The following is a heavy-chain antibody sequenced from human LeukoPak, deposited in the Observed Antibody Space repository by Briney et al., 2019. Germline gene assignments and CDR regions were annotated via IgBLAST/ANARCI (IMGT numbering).Heavy chain of an antibody. D-gene: IGHD3-22*01. CDR1: GGSISSSSYY. J-gene: IGHJ4*02. CDR2: IYYSGST. CDR3: ATYYDSSGYFFDY. V-gene: IGHV4-39*01. Sequence: PSETLSLTCTVSGGSISSSSYYWGWLRQPPGKGLEWIGSIYYSGSTYYNPSLKSRVTISVDTSKNQFSLKLSSVTAADTAVYYCATYYDSSGYFFDYWGQGTLVTVSS.